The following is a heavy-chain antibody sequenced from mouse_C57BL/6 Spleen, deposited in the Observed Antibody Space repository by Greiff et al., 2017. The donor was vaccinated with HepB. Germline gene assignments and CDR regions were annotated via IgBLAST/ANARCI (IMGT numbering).Heavy chain of an antibody. D-gene: IGHD1-1*01. CDR3: ARVITTVGATPYLYSHV. CDR2: SRNKANDYTT. J-gene: IGHJ1*03. CDR1: GFTFSDFY. V-gene: IGHV7-1*01. Sequence: EVKLVESGGGLVQSGRSLRLSCATSGFTFSDFYMEWVRQAPGKGLEWIAASRNKANDYTTEYSASVKGRFIVSRDTSQSILYLQLNALRAEDTAIYYCARVITTVGATPYLYSHVSCTGTPFSVSP.